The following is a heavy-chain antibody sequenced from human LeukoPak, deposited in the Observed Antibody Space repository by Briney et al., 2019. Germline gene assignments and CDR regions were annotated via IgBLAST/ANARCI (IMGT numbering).Heavy chain of an antibody. D-gene: IGHD6-19*01. Sequence: GASVKVSCKASGYIFTSYDINWVRQAPGQGLEWVGRIYPKNDKTGYAEKFQGRVTMTTDMSTNTAFMEMKNLTSDDTAVYFCARKLSGYSSGWYPDYWGQGTLVIVSS. V-gene: IGHV1-8*01. CDR2: IYPKNDKT. J-gene: IGHJ4*02. CDR1: GYIFTSYD. CDR3: ARKLSGYSSGWYPDY.